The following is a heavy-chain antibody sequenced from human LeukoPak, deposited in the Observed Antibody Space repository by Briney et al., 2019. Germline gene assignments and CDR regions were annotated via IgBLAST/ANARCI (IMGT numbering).Heavy chain of an antibody. Sequence: PGGTLRLSCAASGFTFSSYGMSWVRQPPGKGLEWVSAISGSGGSTYYADSVKGRFTISRDNSKNTLYLQMNSLRAEDTAVYYCAKAPTRYGALDYWGQGTLVTVSS. J-gene: IGHJ4*02. CDR2: ISGSGGST. CDR1: GFTFSSYG. V-gene: IGHV3-23*01. D-gene: IGHD4-17*01. CDR3: AKAPTRYGALDY.